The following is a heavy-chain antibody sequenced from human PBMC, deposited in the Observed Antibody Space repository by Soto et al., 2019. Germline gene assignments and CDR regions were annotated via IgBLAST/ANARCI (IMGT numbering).Heavy chain of an antibody. Sequence: QVQLQESGPGLVKPSQTLSLTCTVSGGSISSGGYYWSWIRQHPGKGLEWIGYIYYSGSTYYNPSLKSRVTISVDTSKNQFSLKLRSVTAADTAVYYCARVNPNYYGSGSYSSFDYWGQGTLVTVSS. J-gene: IGHJ4*02. D-gene: IGHD3-10*01. CDR3: ARVNPNYYGSGSYSSFDY. CDR2: IYYSGST. CDR1: GGSISSGGYY. V-gene: IGHV4-31*03.